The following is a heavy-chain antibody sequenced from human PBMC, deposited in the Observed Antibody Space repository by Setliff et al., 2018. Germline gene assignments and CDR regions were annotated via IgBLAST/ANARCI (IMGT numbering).Heavy chain of an antibody. CDR1: GFTFDDYA. CDR3: AKDRWGYADP. Sequence: HPGGSLRLSCAASGFTFDDYAMHWVRQAPGKGLEWVSGISWNSGSIGYADSVKGRFTVSRDNAMDTLFLQMNGLTTDDTAKYFCAKDRWGYADPWGQGTLVTVSS. V-gene: IGHV3-9*01. CDR2: ISWNSGSI. J-gene: IGHJ5*02. D-gene: IGHD2-2*01.